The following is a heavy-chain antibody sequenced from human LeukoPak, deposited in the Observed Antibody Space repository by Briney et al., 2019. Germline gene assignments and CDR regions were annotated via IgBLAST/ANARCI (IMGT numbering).Heavy chain of an antibody. Sequence: GGSLRLSCAASGFTVSSNYMSWVRQAPGKGLEWVSVIYSGGSTYYADSVKGRFTISRDNSKNTLYLQMESLRGEDTGVYYCAREQWVYYGMDVWGQGTTVTVSS. J-gene: IGHJ6*02. D-gene: IGHD6-19*01. V-gene: IGHV3-53*01. CDR1: GFTVSSNY. CDR3: AREQWVYYGMDV. CDR2: IYSGGST.